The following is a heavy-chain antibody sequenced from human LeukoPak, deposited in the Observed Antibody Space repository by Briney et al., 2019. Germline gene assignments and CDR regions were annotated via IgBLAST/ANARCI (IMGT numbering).Heavy chain of an antibody. V-gene: IGHV5-51*01. CDR3: ARLRESIRENWFDP. J-gene: IGHJ5*02. Sequence: LGESLKISCKGSGYRFTTYWIGWVRQIPGKGLEWMGIIYPGDSDTRYSPSFQGQVTISADKSISTAYLQWSSLKASDTAMYYCARLRESIRENWFDPWGQGTLVTVSS. D-gene: IGHD1-14*01. CDR2: IYPGDSDT. CDR1: GYRFTTYW.